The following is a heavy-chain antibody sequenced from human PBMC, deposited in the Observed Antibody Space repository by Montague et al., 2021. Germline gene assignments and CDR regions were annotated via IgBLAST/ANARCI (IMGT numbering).Heavy chain of an antibody. D-gene: IGHD6-13*01. CDR1: GFSFSSYW. CDR2: ITLDGSST. CDR3: ARNLASAAPGAFDI. J-gene: IGHJ3*02. V-gene: IGHV3-74*01. Sequence: SLRLSCAASGFSFSSYWMHWVRQAPEKGLLWVSRITLDGSSTTFADSVKGRFTTSRDNAKATLYLQMNSLRVEDTAVYYCARNLASAAPGAFDIWGQGIMVTVSS.